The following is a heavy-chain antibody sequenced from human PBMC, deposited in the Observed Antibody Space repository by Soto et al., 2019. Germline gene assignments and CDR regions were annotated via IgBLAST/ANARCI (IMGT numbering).Heavy chain of an antibody. CDR1: GGSMSKFY. V-gene: IGHV4-4*07. J-gene: IGHJ4*02. D-gene: IGHD5-18*01. CDR3: ASSGYSYGTPTSDY. Sequence: KTSETLSLTCSVSGGSMSKFYWSWIRKTAGKGLEWMGRVYATGTSDYNPSLRSRIAMSVDISKKTFSLKLSSVTAADTAVYYCASSGYSYGTPTSDYWGQGTLVTVSS. CDR2: VYATGTS.